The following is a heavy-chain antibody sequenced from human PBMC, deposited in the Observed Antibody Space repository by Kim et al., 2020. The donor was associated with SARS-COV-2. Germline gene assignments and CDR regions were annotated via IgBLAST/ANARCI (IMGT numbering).Heavy chain of an antibody. D-gene: IGHD6-13*01. CDR2: IYPGDSDT. J-gene: IGHJ5*02. V-gene: IGHV5-51*01. CDR1: GYSFTSYW. Sequence: GESLKISCKGSGYSFTSYWIGWVRQMPGKGLEWMGIIYPGDSDTRYSPSFQGQVTISADKSISTAYLQWSSLKASDTAMYYCARRAGRQQLNRNWFDPWGQGTLVTVSS. CDR3: ARRAGRQQLNRNWFDP.